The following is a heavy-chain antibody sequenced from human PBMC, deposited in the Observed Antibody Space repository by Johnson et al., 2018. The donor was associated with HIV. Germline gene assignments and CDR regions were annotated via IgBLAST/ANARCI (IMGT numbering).Heavy chain of an antibody. CDR3: AKLPGGNSGFVDAFDI. J-gene: IGHJ3*02. V-gene: IGHV3-30*18. Sequence: QVQLVESGGDVVQPGRSLRLSCTASGFTFSSYALHWVRQAPGKGLEWVAVLSYDGSNNYYADSVKGRFTISRDNSKTTLYLQMNSLRAEDTAVYYCAKLPGGNSGFVDAFDIWGQGTMVTVSS. CDR2: LSYDGSNN. D-gene: IGHD4-23*01. CDR1: GFTFSSYA.